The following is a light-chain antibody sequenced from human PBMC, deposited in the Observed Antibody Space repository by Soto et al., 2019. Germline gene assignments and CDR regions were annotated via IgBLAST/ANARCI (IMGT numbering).Light chain of an antibody. CDR3: QQYNSYRA. J-gene: IGKJ1*01. CDR2: AAS. CDR1: QTLNNY. V-gene: IGKV1-16*01. Sequence: DIQMTKSPSSVSASVGDRVTINCRASQTLNNYLTWFQQKPGKAPKLLIYAASTLQSGVPSRFSGSGYGTEFTLTISSLQPDDFATYYCQQYNSYRAFGQGTKVDIK.